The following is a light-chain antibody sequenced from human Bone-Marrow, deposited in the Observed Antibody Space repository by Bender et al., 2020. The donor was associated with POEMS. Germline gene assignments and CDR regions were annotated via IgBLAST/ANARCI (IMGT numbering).Light chain of an antibody. Sequence: QSALTQPASVSGSPGQTITISCTGTNRAVGGYNYISWYQHHPGKAPRLLIYDVTNRPSGVSSPFSGSKSGNTATLTISGLQADDEATYYGSSVTSGGHYVFVTVTKVAV. J-gene: IGLJ1*01. CDR2: DVT. CDR3: SSVTSGGHYV. CDR1: NRAVGGYNY. V-gene: IGLV2-14*03.